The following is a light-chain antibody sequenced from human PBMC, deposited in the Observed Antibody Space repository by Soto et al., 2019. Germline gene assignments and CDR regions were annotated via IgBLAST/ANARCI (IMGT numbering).Light chain of an antibody. V-gene: IGKV1-5*01. J-gene: IGKJ1*01. CDR3: QQYNSYVWT. CDR2: DAS. CDR1: QDITNR. Sequence: DIQMTQSPSTLSASVGDRVTITCRASQDITNRLAWHQQKPGKAPNLLIYDASTLESGVPSRFSGSGSGTEFTLTIASLQTEDFATYFCQQYNSYVWTFGQGTKVAIK.